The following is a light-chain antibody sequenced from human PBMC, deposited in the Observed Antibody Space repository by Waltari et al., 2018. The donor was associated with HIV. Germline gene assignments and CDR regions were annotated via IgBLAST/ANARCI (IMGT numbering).Light chain of an antibody. V-gene: IGLV3-21*04. CDR1: NIERKS. CDR2: YDS. J-gene: IGLJ3*02. CDR3: QVWDSSSDHVL. Sequence: SSVLTQPPSVSVAPGKTARITCGGNNIERKSVHWYQQKPGQAPALVIYYDSDRPSGIPERFSGSNSGDTATLTISRVGDGEEADYYCQVWDSSSDHVLFGGGTKLTVL.